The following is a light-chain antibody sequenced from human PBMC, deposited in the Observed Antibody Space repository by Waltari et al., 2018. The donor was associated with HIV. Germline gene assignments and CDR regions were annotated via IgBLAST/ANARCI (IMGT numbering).Light chain of an antibody. Sequence: QSVLTQPPPASGTPGQRVTISCSGSSSNIGRNTVNWYHQLPGTAPKLLIYSNNPRPSGVPSRGSGSKSGTSASLAISGLQSEYGADYYCAACDDNLKGVVCGGGTKLTGL. V-gene: IGLV1-44*01. CDR1: SSNIGRNT. CDR3: AACDDNLKGVV. CDR2: SNN. J-gene: IGLJ2*01.